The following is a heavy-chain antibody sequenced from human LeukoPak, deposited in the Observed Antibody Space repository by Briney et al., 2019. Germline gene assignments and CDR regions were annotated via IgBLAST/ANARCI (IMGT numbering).Heavy chain of an antibody. CDR1: GFTVSSNY. J-gene: IGHJ6*02. Sequence: GGSLRLSCAASGFTVSSNYMSWVRQAPGKGLEWVSVIYSGGSTYYADSVKGRFTISRDNPKNTLYLQMDSLRAEDTAVYYCAMGCSSTSWRGYYYYGMDVWGQGTTVTVSS. V-gene: IGHV3-53*01. D-gene: IGHD2-2*01. CDR2: IYSGGST. CDR3: AMGCSSTSWRGYYYYGMDV.